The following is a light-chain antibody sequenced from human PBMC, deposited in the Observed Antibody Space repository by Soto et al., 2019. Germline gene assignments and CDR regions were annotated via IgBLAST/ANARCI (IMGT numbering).Light chain of an antibody. Sequence: QSVLTRPPSASGTPGQRVTISCSGSTSNIGGSTVSWYQQFPGAAPKLLIYGNTQRPLGVPVRFSASKSDTSASLAISGLQSEDEADYYCATWNDGVFVFGIGTKVTVL. J-gene: IGLJ1*01. V-gene: IGLV1-44*01. CDR2: GNT. CDR1: TSNIGGST. CDR3: ATWNDGVFV.